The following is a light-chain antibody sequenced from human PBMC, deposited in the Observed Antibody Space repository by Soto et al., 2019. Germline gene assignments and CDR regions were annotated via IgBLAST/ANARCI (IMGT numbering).Light chain of an antibody. CDR1: QGISSY. CDR2: AAS. J-gene: IGKJ4*01. CDR3: QQYYSYPLT. Sequence: AIRMTQSPSSLSASTGDRVTITCRASQGISSYLAWYQQKPGKAPKLLIYAASTLQSGLPSRFSGSGSGTDFTLTIRCLQSEDFATYYCQQYYSYPLTFGGGTKVEIK. V-gene: IGKV1-8*01.